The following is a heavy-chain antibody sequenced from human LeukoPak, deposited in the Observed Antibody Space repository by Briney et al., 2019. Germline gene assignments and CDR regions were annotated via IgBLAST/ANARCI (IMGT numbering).Heavy chain of an antibody. CDR3: ARDPQWLLN. CDR2: IRYDGSNK. CDR1: GFTFSSYG. Sequence: GGSLRLSCAASGFTFSSYGMHWVRQAPGKGLEWVAFIRYDGSNKYYADSVKGRFTISRDNAKDSLYLQMNSLRAEDTAVYYCARDPQWLLNWGQGTLVIVSS. D-gene: IGHD6-19*01. V-gene: IGHV3-30*02. J-gene: IGHJ4*02.